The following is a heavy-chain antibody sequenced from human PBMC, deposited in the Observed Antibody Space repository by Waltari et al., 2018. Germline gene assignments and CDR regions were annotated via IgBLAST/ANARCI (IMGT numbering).Heavy chain of an antibody. CDR2: INHSGST. V-gene: IGHV4-34*01. CDR3: ARGQNHRTYYYYYMDV. Sequence: QVQLQQWGAGLLKPSETLSLTCAVYGGSFSGYYWSWIRQPPGKGLEWIGEINHSGSTNYNPSFKSRVTISVDTSKNQFALKLSSVTAADTAVYYCARGQNHRTYYYYYMDVWGKGTTVTVSS. CDR1: GGSFSGYY. J-gene: IGHJ6*03.